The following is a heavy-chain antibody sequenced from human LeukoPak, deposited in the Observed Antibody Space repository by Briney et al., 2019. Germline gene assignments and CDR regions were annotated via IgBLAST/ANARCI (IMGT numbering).Heavy chain of an antibody. CDR1: GFTFSSYA. D-gene: IGHD4-11*01. J-gene: IGHJ4*02. V-gene: IGHV3-30*04. Sequence: PGGSLRLSCAASGFTFSSYAMHWVRQAPDKGLEWVAVISYDGSNKYYADSVKGRFTISRDNSKNTLYLQMNSLRAEDTAVYYCAREHYKYYFDYWGQGTLVTVSS. CDR2: ISYDGSNK. CDR3: AREHYKYYFDY.